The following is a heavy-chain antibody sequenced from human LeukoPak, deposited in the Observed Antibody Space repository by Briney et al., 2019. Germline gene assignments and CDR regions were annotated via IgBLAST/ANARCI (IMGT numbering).Heavy chain of an antibody. V-gene: IGHV3-9*01. D-gene: IGHD4-17*01. CDR2: ISWNSGSI. J-gene: IGHJ4*02. Sequence: GGSLRLSCAASGFTFDDYATHWVRQAPGKGLEWVSGISWNSGSIGYADSVKGRFTISRDNAKNSLYLQMNSLRAEDTALYYCAKDILPTVTTFGIDYWGQGTLVTVSS. CDR3: AKDILPTVTTFGIDY. CDR1: GFTFDDYA.